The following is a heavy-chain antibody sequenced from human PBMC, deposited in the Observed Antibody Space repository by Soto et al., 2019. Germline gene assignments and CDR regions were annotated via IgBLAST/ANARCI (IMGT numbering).Heavy chain of an antibody. J-gene: IGHJ6*03. CDR2: INSDGSST. D-gene: IGHD2-8*01. Sequence: GGSLRLSCASSGFTFSSYWMHWVRQAPGKGLVWVSRINSDGSSTSYADSVKGRFTISRDNAKNTLYLQMNSLRAEDTAVYYCARGTLNNGYYYYYMDVWGKGTTVTVS. CDR1: GFTFSSYW. CDR3: ARGTLNNGYYYYYMDV. V-gene: IGHV3-74*01.